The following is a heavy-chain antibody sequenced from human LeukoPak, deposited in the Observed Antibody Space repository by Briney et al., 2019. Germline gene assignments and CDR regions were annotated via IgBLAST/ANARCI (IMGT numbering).Heavy chain of an antibody. J-gene: IGHJ4*02. CDR3: ARVGSYYYGSGGPDY. V-gene: IGHV4-38-2*02. CDR1: GYSITSGYY. Sequence: SETLSLTCTVSGYSITSGYYWGWIRQPPGKGLEWIGSIYHSGSTHYNPSLNSRVTMSVDTSKNQVSLKLSSVTAADTAVYYCARVGSYYYGSGGPDYWGQGTLVTVSS. D-gene: IGHD3-10*01. CDR2: IYHSGST.